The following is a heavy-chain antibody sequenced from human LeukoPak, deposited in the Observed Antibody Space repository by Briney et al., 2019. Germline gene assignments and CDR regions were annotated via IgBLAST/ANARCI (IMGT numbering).Heavy chain of an antibody. Sequence: GGSLRLSCAASGFTFNRYAMSWVRQAPGKGLEWVSAISGSGGSTYYADSVKGRCSISRDDSKSTLYLQLHSLRAEDTAIHYCAKDQGYGSGSYYPELDSWGQGTLVAVSS. CDR3: AKDQGYGSGSYYPELDS. D-gene: IGHD3-10*01. J-gene: IGHJ4*02. CDR2: ISGSGGST. V-gene: IGHV3-23*01. CDR1: GFTFNRYA.